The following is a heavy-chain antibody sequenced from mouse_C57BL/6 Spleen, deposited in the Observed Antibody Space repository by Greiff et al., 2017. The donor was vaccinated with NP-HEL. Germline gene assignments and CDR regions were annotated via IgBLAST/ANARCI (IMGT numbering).Heavy chain of an antibody. Sequence: VQLQQPGAELVKPGASVKLSCKASGYTFTSYWMHWVKQRPGQGLEWIGMIHPNSGSTNYNEKFKSKATLTVDKSSSTAYMQLSSLTSEDSAVYYCARSDYYGSSYKAFFDYWGQGTTLTVSS. J-gene: IGHJ2*01. V-gene: IGHV1-64*01. CDR1: GYTFTSYW. CDR3: ARSDYYGSSYKAFFDY. D-gene: IGHD1-1*01. CDR2: IHPNSGST.